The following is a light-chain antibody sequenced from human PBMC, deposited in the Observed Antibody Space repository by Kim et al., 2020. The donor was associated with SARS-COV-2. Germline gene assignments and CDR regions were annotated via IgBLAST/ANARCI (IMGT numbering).Light chain of an antibody. J-gene: IGLJ1*01. Sequence: QSALTQPASVSGSPGQSITLSCTGTSSNLGSYTLVSWYQQHPDKAPKLIIYDDTKRPSGVSDRFSGSRSGNTASLTISGLQAEDEAVYFCCSYAGSSTHVFGTGTKVTVL. CDR1: SSNLGSYTL. V-gene: IGLV2-23*01. CDR3: CSYAGSSTHV. CDR2: DDT.